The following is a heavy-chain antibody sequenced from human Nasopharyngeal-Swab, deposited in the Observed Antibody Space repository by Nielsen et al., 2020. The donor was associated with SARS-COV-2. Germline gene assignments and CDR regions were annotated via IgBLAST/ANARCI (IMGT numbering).Heavy chain of an antibody. CDR1: GFTFSSYS. J-gene: IGHJ4*02. CDR2: ISSSSSYI. CDR3: LVTMVRGVIHPIDY. V-gene: IGHV3-21*01. D-gene: IGHD3-10*01. Sequence: GESLKISCAASGFTFSSYSMNWVRQAPGKGLEWVSSISSSSSYIYYADSVKGRFTISRDNAKNSLYLQMNSLRAEDTAVYYCLVTMVRGVIHPIDYWGQGTLVTVSS.